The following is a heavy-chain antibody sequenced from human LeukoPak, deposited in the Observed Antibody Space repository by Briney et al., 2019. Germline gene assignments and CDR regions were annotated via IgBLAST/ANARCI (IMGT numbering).Heavy chain of an antibody. J-gene: IGHJ4*02. CDR2: IYYSGST. CDR1: GGSISSSSYY. D-gene: IGHD1-26*01. Sequence: PSETLSLTCTVSGGSISSSSYYWGWIRQPPGTGLEWIGSIYYSGSTYYNPSLKSRVTISVDTSKNQFSLKLSSVTAADTAVYYCARPRYSGSYSAYDYWGQGTLVTVSS. V-gene: IGHV4-39*01. CDR3: ARPRYSGSYSAYDY.